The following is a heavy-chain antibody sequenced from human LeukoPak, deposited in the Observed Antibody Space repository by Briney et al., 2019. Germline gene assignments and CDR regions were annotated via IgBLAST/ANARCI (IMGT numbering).Heavy chain of an antibody. J-gene: IGHJ6*02. CDR3: AREEQGGQYYYYYYGMDV. V-gene: IGHV3-66*01. D-gene: IGHD1/OR15-1a*01. Sequence: GGSLRLSCAASGFTVSSNYMSWVRQAPGKGLEWVSVIYSGGSTYYADSVKGRFTISRDNSKNTLYLQMNSLRAEDTAVYYCAREEQGGQYYYYYYGMDVWGQGTTVTVSS. CDR2: IYSGGST. CDR1: GFTVSSNY.